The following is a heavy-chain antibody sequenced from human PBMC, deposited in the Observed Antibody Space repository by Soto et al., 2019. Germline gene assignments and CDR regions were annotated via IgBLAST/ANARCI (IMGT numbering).Heavy chain of an antibody. CDR1: GLSFTNYW. Sequence: PGGSLKISCKGSGLSFTNYWISWVRQMPGKGLEWMGNIDPVDSYANYSPSFQGHVTFSVDTSISTAYLQWSSLKASDTAMYFCARIESIARNWFDPWGQGTLVTVSS. CDR2: IDPVDSYA. CDR3: ARIESIARNWFDP. D-gene: IGHD6-13*01. J-gene: IGHJ5*02. V-gene: IGHV5-10-1*01.